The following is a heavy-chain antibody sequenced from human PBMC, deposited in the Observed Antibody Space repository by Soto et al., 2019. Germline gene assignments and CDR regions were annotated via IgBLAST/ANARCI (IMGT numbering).Heavy chain of an antibody. CDR2: FDPEDGET. Sequence: ASVKVSCKVSGYTLTELSMHWVRPAPGKGLECMGGFDPEDGETIYAQKFQGRVTTTEDTSTDTAYMELSSLRSEDTAVYYCATQIPYCSGGSCYTYYFDYWGQGTLVTVSS. J-gene: IGHJ4*02. D-gene: IGHD2-15*01. V-gene: IGHV1-24*01. CDR1: GYTLTELS. CDR3: ATQIPYCSGGSCYTYYFDY.